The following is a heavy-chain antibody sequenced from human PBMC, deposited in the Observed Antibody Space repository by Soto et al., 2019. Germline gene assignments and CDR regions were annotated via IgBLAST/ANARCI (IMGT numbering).Heavy chain of an antibody. CDR1: GFSFGRYA. CDR3: AREYLDYGPDV. Sequence: GGSLRLSCAASGFSFGRYAMRWVRQAPGKGLEWVASIPYDGGNRKYADSVKGRFTISRDNAKDMLYLHMSSLGPDDTSVYYCAREYLDYGPDVWGQGTTVTVSS. J-gene: IGHJ6*02. CDR2: IPYDGGNR. V-gene: IGHV3-30-3*01.